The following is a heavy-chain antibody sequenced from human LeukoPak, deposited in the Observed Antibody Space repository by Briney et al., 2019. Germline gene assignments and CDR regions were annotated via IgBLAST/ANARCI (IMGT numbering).Heavy chain of an antibody. Sequence: SETLSLTCTVSGGSISSYYWSWIRQPPGKGLEWIGYIYYSGSTNYNPSLKSRVTISVDTSKNQSSLKLSSVPAADTAVYYCASTKRRDGYNYFDYWGQGTLVTVSS. CDR2: IYYSGST. CDR3: ASTKRRDGYNYFDY. D-gene: IGHD5-24*01. CDR1: GGSISSYY. J-gene: IGHJ4*02. V-gene: IGHV4-59*08.